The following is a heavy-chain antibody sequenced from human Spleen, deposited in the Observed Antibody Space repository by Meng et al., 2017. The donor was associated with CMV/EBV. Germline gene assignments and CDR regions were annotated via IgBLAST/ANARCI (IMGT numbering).Heavy chain of an antibody. J-gene: IGHJ6*02. V-gene: IGHV1-69*04. CDR3: ARDISYRDGGQLYYYYYYGMDV. CDR1: GGTFSSYT. Sequence: SVKVSCKASGGTFSSYTISWVRQAPGQGLEWMGRIIPILGIANYAQKFQGRVTITADKSTSTAYMELSSLRSEDTAVYYFARDISYRDGGQLYYYYYYGMDVWGQGTTVTVSS. D-gene: IGHD5-18*01. CDR2: IIPILGIA.